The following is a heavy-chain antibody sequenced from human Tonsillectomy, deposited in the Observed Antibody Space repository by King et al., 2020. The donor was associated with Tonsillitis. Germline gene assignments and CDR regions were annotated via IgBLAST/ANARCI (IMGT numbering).Heavy chain of an antibody. CDR2: ISFDGTNK. CDR3: VRSYGGNSNGLDY. Sequence: VQLVESGGGVVQPGRSRRLSCAASGFTFSTYDMHWVRQAPGKGLEWVALISFDGTNKYYAHSVNGRFTISRDNSKNTLYLQMNSLRATDTAVYYCVRSYGGNSNGLDYWGQGTLVTVSS. J-gene: IGHJ4*02. D-gene: IGHD4-23*01. V-gene: IGHV3-30*03. CDR1: GFTFSTYD.